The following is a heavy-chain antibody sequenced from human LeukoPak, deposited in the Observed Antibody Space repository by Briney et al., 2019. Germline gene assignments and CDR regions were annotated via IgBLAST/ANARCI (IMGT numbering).Heavy chain of an antibody. J-gene: IGHJ4*02. CDR1: GGSISSYY. CDR3: ARGYRPGIAAAVGY. V-gene: IGHV4-4*07. CDR2: IYTSGST. Sequence: ETLSLTCTVSGGSISSYYWSWIRQPAGKGLEWIGRIYTSGSTNYNPSLKSRVTMSVDTSKNQFSLKLSSVTAADTAVYYCARGYRPGIAAAVGYWGQGTLVTVSS. D-gene: IGHD6-13*01.